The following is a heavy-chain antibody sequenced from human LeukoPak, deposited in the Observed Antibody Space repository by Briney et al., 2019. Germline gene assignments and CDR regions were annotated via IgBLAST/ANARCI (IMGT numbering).Heavy chain of an antibody. CDR2: ISWNSGSI. V-gene: IGHV3-9*03. D-gene: IGHD6-13*01. CDR3: AKDRGSSSWYAFDI. J-gene: IGHJ3*02. CDR1: GFTFDDYA. Sequence: PGRSLRLSCAASGFTFDDYAMHWVRQAPGKGLEWVSGISWNSGSIGYADSVKGRFTISRDNAKNSLYLQMNSLRAEDMALYYCAKDRGSSSWYAFDIWDQGTMVTVSS.